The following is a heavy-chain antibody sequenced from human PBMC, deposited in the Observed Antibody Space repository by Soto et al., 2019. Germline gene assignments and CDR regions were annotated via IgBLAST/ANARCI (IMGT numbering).Heavy chain of an antibody. J-gene: IGHJ2*01. Sequence: QVQLVQSGAEVKKPGSSVKVSCKASGGTFSSYTISWVRQAPGQGHEWMGRIIPILGIANYAQKFQGRVTITADKSTSTAYMELSSLRSEDTAVYYCARAYGDYWYFDLWGRGTLVTVSS. CDR3: ARAYGDYWYFDL. CDR1: GGTFSSYT. CDR2: IIPILGIA. V-gene: IGHV1-69*02. D-gene: IGHD4-17*01.